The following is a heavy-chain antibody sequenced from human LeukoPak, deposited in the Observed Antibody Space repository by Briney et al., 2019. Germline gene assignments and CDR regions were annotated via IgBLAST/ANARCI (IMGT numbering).Heavy chain of an antibody. D-gene: IGHD3-16*01. CDR3: AKAAGGLGY. V-gene: IGHV3-23*01. J-gene: IGHJ4*02. CDR1: GFSSSTSA. Sequence: GGSLRRSCAASGFSSSTSAMSWVRQAPGKGLEWGSAINDSGDGTYYADSVKGRFTVSRDNSKNTLYLQMNGLRAEETAVYYCAKAAGGLGYWGQGTLSSSPQ. CDR2: INDSGDGT.